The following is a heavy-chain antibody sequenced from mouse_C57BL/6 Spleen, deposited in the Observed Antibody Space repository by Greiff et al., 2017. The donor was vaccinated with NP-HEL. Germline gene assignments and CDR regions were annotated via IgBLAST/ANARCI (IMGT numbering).Heavy chain of an antibody. J-gene: IGHJ3*01. Sequence: QFQLQQPGAELVKPGASVKMSCKASGYTFTSYWITWLKQSPGPGLEWIGDIYPGSGSTNYNEKFQSKATLTVDTSSITAYMQLSSLTSEDAAVYYCTTGSRVPCAHWGQGTLGTVSA. V-gene: IGHV1-55*01. D-gene: IGHD1-1*01. CDR2: IYPGSGST. CDR3: TTGSRVPCAH. CDR1: GYTFTSYW.